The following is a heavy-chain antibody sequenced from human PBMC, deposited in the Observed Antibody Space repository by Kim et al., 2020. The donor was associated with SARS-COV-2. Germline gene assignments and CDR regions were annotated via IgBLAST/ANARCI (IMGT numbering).Heavy chain of an antibody. CDR1: GGSISSSSYY. J-gene: IGHJ5*02. CDR2: IYYSGST. D-gene: IGHD3-10*01. V-gene: IGHV4-39*01. Sequence: SETLSLTCTVSGGSISSSSYYWGWIRQPPGKGLEWIGSIYYSGSTYYNPSLKSRVTISVDTSKNQFSLKLSSVTAADTAVYYCASVTMVRGVIRWFDPWGQGTLVTVSS. CDR3: ASVTMVRGVIRWFDP.